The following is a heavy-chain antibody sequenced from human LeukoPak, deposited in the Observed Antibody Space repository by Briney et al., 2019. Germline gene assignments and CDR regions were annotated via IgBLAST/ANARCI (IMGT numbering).Heavy chain of an antibody. V-gene: IGHV3-23*01. CDR3: AKDIFGVVTTRGYFDY. Sequence: GGSLRLSCAASGFTFSSYAMSWVRQAPGKGLEWVSAISGSGGSTYYADSVKGRFTISRDNSKNTLYLRMNSLGAEDTAVYYCAKDIFGVVTTRGYFDYWGQGTLVTVSS. CDR1: GFTFSSYA. J-gene: IGHJ4*02. CDR2: ISGSGGST. D-gene: IGHD3-3*01.